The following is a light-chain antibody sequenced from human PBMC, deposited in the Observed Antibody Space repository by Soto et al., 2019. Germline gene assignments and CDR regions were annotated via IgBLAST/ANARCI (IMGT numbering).Light chain of an antibody. CDR2: GNT. CDR3: QSYDSSLSGNYV. CDR1: TSDIGAGFD. Sequence: QSLLTQPPSVSGAPGQRVTISCTGSTSDIGAGFDVHWYQQLPGKAPKLLIYGNTNRPSGVPDRFSGSKSGTSASLAITGLQAEDEADYYCQSYDSSLSGNYVFGTGTKVNVL. J-gene: IGLJ1*01. V-gene: IGLV1-40*01.